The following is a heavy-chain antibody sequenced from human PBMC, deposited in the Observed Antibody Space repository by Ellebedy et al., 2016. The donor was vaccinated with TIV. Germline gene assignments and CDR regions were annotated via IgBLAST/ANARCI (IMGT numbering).Heavy chain of an antibody. CDR1: GDSVSSNAVA. CDR3: ARHVAREGYNR. Sequence: MPSETLSLTCAISGDSVSSNAVAWNWIRQSPSRGLEWLGRTYYRSKWYNENAVSVKSRITINPDTSKNQFSLQLNSVTPEDTAVYYCARHVAREGYNRWGQGTLVTVSS. CDR2: TYYRSKWYN. V-gene: IGHV6-1*01. D-gene: IGHD5-24*01. J-gene: IGHJ4*02.